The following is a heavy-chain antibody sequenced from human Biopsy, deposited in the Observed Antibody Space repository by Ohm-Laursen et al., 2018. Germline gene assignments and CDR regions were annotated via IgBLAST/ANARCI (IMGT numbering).Heavy chain of an antibody. D-gene: IGHD3-10*01. J-gene: IGHJ4*02. Sequence: SLRLSCAASRFSFSSYWMHWVRQVPGKGLEWVSGIKWNSGKIDYADSVKGRFTISRDNAKNSLYLHMNSLRTEDSAFYYCARDTGTMVRGVLYQWGQGTQVTVSS. CDR2: IKWNSGKI. CDR1: RFSFSSYW. CDR3: ARDTGTMVRGVLYQ. V-gene: IGHV3-9*01.